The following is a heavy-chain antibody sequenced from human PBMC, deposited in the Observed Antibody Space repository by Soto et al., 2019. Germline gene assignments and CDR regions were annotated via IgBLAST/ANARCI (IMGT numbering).Heavy chain of an antibody. CDR3: ASSFGVAAAGPFDY. CDR1: GGSISSGGYY. V-gene: IGHV4-31*01. D-gene: IGHD6-13*01. Sequence: QVQLQESGPGLVKPSQTLSLTCTVSGGSISSGGYYWSWIRQHPGKGLEWIGYIYYSGSTYYNPSPKSPVTISVDTSKSPFSLKLSSVTAADTAVYYCASSFGVAAAGPFDYWGQGTLVTVSS. J-gene: IGHJ4*02. CDR2: IYYSGST.